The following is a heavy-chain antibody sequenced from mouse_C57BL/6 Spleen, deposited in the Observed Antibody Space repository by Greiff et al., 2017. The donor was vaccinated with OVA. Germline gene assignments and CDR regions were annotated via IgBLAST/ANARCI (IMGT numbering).Heavy chain of an antibody. CDR3: ARDDGYDYSWFAY. Sequence: DVKLQESGPGLVKPSQSLSLTCSVTGYSITSGYYWNWIRQFPGNKLEWMGYISYDGSNNYNPSLKNRISITRDTSKNQFFLKLNSVTTEDTATYYCARDDGYDYSWFAYWGQGTLVTVSA. J-gene: IGHJ3*01. CDR2: ISYDGSN. CDR1: GYSITSGYY. D-gene: IGHD2-4*01. V-gene: IGHV3-6*01.